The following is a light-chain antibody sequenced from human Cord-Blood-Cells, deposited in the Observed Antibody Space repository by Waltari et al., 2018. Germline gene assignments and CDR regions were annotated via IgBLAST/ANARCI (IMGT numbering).Light chain of an antibody. J-gene: IGKJ3*01. CDR2: GAS. CDR3: QQYNNWPLT. V-gene: IGKV3-15*01. Sequence: EIVMTQSPATLSVSPGERATLSCRASQSVSSNLAWYQQKPGQAPRLLIYGASTRATGSPARFSGSGSGTEFTLTISSLQSEDFAVYYRQQYNNWPLTFGPGTKVDIK. CDR1: QSVSSN.